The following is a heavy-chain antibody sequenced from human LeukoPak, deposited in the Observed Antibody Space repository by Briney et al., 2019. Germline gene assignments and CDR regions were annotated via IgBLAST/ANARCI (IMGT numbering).Heavy chain of an antibody. CDR1: GGTFSSYA. D-gene: IGHD1-7*01. CDR2: IIPIFGTA. Sequence: GASVKVSCKASGGTFSSYAISWVRQAPGQGLEWMGGIIPIFGTANYAQKFQGRVTITTDESTSTAYMELSSLRSEDTAVYYCATRNWNYPFYYYMDVWGKGTTVTVSS. V-gene: IGHV1-69*05. J-gene: IGHJ6*03. CDR3: ATRNWNYPFYYYMDV.